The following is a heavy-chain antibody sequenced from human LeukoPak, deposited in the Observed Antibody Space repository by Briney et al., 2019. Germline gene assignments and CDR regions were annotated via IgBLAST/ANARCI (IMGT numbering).Heavy chain of an antibody. CDR2: ICSSGTT. V-gene: IGHV4-4*07. CDR1: SGSIRTYC. CDR3: ARDRGTDGSDQLDP. J-gene: IGHJ5*02. Sequence: PSETLSLTCTVSSGSIRTYCWIWIRQAEGKGLEWIGRICSSGTTIYNPSLKSRVIMSLDMSNNQFSLILTSVTAADTAVYYCARDRGTDGSDQLDPWGQGILVTVSS. D-gene: IGHD5-24*01.